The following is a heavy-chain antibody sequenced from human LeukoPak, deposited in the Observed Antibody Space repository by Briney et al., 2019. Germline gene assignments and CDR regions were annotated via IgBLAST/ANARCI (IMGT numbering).Heavy chain of an antibody. CDR1: GFTFSSYA. CDR3: TKGPGILWLGEPTY. CDR2: IGGSGGST. J-gene: IGHJ4*02. D-gene: IGHD3-10*01. V-gene: IGHV3-23*01. Sequence: GRSLRLSCAASGFTFSSYAMSWVRQAPRKGLEWGSSIGGSGGSTYYADSVKGRFTISRDNSKNTLYLQMNSLRAEDTAVYYCTKGPGILWLGEPTYWGQGTLVTVSS.